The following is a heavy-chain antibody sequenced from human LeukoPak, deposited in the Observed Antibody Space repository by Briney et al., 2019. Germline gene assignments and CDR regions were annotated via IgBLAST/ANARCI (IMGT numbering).Heavy chain of an antibody. Sequence: GGSLRLSCAASGFTFSSYAMHWVRQAPGKGLEWVAVISFDGSNKYYADSVKGRFTISRDISKSTLYLQMSSLRAEDTAVYHCARAGTMIRGGPDSFDIWGQGTMVTVSS. CDR1: GFTFSSYA. D-gene: IGHD3-10*01. CDR3: ARAGTMIRGGPDSFDI. CDR2: ISFDGSNK. J-gene: IGHJ3*02. V-gene: IGHV3-30*04.